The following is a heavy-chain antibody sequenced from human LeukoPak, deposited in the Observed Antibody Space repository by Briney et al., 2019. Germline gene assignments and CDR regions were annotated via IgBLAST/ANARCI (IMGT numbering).Heavy chain of an antibody. V-gene: IGHV3-21*01. CDR2: ISGSSSYI. D-gene: IGHD6-13*01. J-gene: IGHJ6*04. Sequence: GGSLRLSCAASGFTFSSYSMNWVRQAPGKGLEWVSSISGSSSYIYYADSVKGRFTISRDNAKNSLYLQMNSLRAEDTAVYYCARDRQQLVPTNYYYYGMDVWGKGTTVTVSS. CDR3: ARDRQQLVPTNYYYYGMDV. CDR1: GFTFSSYS.